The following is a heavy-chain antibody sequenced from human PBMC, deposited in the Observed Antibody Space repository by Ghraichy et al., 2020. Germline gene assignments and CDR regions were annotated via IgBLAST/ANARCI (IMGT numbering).Heavy chain of an antibody. CDR2: ISAYNGNT. J-gene: IGHJ6*02. Sequence: ASVKVSCKASGYTFTSYGISWVRQAPGQGLEWMGWISAYNGNTNYAQKLQGRVTMTTDTSTSTAYMELRSLRSDDTAVYYCARATILTGYYPYYYYGMDVWGQGTTVTVSS. CDR3: ARATILTGYYPYYYYGMDV. D-gene: IGHD3-9*01. CDR1: GYTFTSYG. V-gene: IGHV1-18*01.